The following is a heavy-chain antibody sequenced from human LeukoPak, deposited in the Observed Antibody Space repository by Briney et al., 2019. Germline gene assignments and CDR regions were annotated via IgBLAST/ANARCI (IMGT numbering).Heavy chain of an antibody. V-gene: IGHV3-33*01. J-gene: IGHJ4*02. CDR3: ARAGRLSYSGYDYPFDY. CDR1: GFTFSSYG. Sequence: GGSLRLSCAASGFTFSSYGMRWVRQAPGKGLEWVAVIWYDGSNKYYADSVKGRFTISRDNSKNTLYLQMNSLRAEDTAVYYCARAGRLSYSGYDYPFDYWGQGTLVTVSS. CDR2: IWYDGSNK. D-gene: IGHD5-12*01.